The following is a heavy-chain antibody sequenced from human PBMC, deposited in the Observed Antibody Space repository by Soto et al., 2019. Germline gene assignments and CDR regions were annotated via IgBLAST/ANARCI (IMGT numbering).Heavy chain of an antibody. D-gene: IGHD3-3*01. CDR2: ISSSGSTI. Sequence: HPGGSLRLSCAASGFTFSSYEMNWVRQAPGKGLEWVSYISSSGSTIYYADSVKGRFTISRDNAKNSLYLQMNSLRAEDTAVYYCASTNYDFWSGAYYFYGMDVWCQGTSLTV. CDR3: ASTNYDFWSGAYYFYGMDV. CDR1: GFTFSSYE. V-gene: IGHV3-48*03. J-gene: IGHJ6*02.